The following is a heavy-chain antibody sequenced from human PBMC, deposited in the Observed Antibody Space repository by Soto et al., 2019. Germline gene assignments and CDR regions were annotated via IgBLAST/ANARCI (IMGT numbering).Heavy chain of an antibody. V-gene: IGHV3-48*02. Sequence: PGGSRRLSCAASGFTFSSYSMNWVRQAPGKGLEWVSYISSSSSTIYYADSVKGRFTISRDNAKNSLYLQMNSLRDEDTAVYYCARSSSGWVNWYFDLWGRGTLVTVSS. J-gene: IGHJ2*01. CDR2: ISSSSSTI. CDR3: ARSSSGWVNWYFDL. CDR1: GFTFSSYS. D-gene: IGHD6-19*01.